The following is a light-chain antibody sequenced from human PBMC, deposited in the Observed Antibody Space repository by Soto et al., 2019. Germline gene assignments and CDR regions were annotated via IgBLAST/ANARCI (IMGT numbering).Light chain of an antibody. Sequence: EIVLTQSPGTLSLSPGERATLSCRASQSVSSSYLAWYQQKPGQAPRLLIYGASSRATGIPDRFSGSASGTDFTLTINRLEPEDFAVYYCQLYGLSPHFGQGTRLEIK. CDR1: QSVSSSY. CDR3: QLYGLSPH. J-gene: IGKJ5*01. CDR2: GAS. V-gene: IGKV3-20*01.